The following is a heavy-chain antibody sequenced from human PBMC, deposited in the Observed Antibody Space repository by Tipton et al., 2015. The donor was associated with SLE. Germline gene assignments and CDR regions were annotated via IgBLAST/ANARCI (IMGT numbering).Heavy chain of an antibody. D-gene: IGHD6-13*01. CDR2: ISYDGNNK. CDR1: GFTFSSYA. Sequence: SLRLSCAASGFTFSSYAMHWVRQAPGKGLEWVAIISYDGNNKYYADSVKGRFTIARDNSKNTLYLQMNSLRAEDAAVYYCARDGPRAAGNSDAFDIWGQGTMVTVSS. J-gene: IGHJ3*02. CDR3: ARDGPRAAGNSDAFDI. V-gene: IGHV3-30-3*01.